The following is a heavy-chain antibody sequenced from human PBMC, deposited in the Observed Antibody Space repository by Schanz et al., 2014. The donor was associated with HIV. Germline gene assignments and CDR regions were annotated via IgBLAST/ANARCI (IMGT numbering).Heavy chain of an antibody. CDR3: ARGGIWEWDQPDFDY. CDR1: GFTFSNYA. Sequence: QVQLVESGGGVVQPGRSLRLSCAVSGFTFSNYAIHWVRQAPGKGLEGVAVISYDGNNKYYADSVKGRFTISRDNSKNTLYLQMNSLRAEDTAVYYCARGGIWEWDQPDFDYWGQGTLVTVSS. CDR2: ISYDGNNK. J-gene: IGHJ4*02. D-gene: IGHD2-15*01. V-gene: IGHV3-30-3*01.